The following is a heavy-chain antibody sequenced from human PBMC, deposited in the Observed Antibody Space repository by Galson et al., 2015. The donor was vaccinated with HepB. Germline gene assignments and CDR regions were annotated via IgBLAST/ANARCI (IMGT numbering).Heavy chain of an antibody. V-gene: IGHV4-4*02. CDR1: GGYITTNTW. CDR2: VYHTGGT. J-gene: IGHJ5*02. D-gene: IGHD6-6*01. CDR3: AKLTRDSDSSYFWFDP. Sequence: SETLSLTCTVSGGYITTNTWWTWVRQPPGKGLEWIGEVYHTGGTNYNTSLKSRVTILVDESKKQFSLKLNSVTAADTAVYYRAKLTRDSDSSYFWFDPWGQGTLVTVSS.